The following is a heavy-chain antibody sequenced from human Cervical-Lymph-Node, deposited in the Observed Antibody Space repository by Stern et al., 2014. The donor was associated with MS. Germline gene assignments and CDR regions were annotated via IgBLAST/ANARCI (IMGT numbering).Heavy chain of an antibody. CDR1: GYIFSTYW. J-gene: IGHJ1*01. V-gene: IGHV5-51*01. CDR2: IYPGDSDT. D-gene: IGHD6-19*01. CDR3: ARPSNSGLFLQH. Sequence: VQLGQSGAEVKKPGESLKISCKGSGYIFSTYWIAWVRQVPGRGLEWRGLIYPGDSDTRYSPSFQGHVTISADTSISPAYLQWSGLKASDTAIYYCARPSNSGLFLQHWGQGTLVTVSS.